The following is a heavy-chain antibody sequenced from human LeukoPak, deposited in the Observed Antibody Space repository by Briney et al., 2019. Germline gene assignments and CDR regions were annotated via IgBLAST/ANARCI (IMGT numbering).Heavy chain of an antibody. J-gene: IGHJ6*02. Sequence: PSETLSLTCAVSGGSISSSNWWSWVRQPPGKGLEWIGEIYHSGSTNYNPSLKSRVTISVDKSKNQFSLKLSSVTAADTAVYYCARGYRAAASIYYYYYGMDVWGQGTTVTVPS. CDR3: ARGYRAAASIYYYYYGMDV. CDR2: IYHSGST. D-gene: IGHD6-13*01. V-gene: IGHV4-4*02. CDR1: GGSISSSNW.